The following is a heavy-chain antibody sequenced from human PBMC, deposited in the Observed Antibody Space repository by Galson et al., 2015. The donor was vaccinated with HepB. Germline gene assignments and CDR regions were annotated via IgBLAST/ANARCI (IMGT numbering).Heavy chain of an antibody. CDR2: IYSDSST. Sequence: SLRLSCAASGFIVSSNSLNWVRQAPGKGLEWVSVIYSDSSTHYVDSVKGRFLISRDNSKNRLFLQMNSLRVEDTAVYYCARGQSAYFDLWGRGTLVTVSS. J-gene: IGHJ2*01. CDR3: ARGQSAYFDL. V-gene: IGHV3-66*01. CDR1: GFIVSSNS.